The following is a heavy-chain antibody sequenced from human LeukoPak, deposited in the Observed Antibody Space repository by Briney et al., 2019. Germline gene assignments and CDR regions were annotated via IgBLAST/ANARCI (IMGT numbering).Heavy chain of an antibody. Sequence: SVTVSCTSSGVTFTIYAISWVRQAPRQGLEWMGGIIPIFGTANYAQKFQGRVTITADESTSRAYMELSSLRSEDQAVYYCARGGGYYGSGSYGYWGQGTLVTVSS. CDR2: IIPIFGTA. D-gene: IGHD3-10*01. CDR1: GVTFTIYA. CDR3: ARGGGYYGSGSYGY. J-gene: IGHJ4*02. V-gene: IGHV1-69*13.